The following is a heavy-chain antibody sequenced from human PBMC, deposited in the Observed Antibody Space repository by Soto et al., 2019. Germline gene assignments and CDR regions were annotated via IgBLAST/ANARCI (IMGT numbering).Heavy chain of an antibody. CDR2: ISSSSSTI. CDR3: AWGEYYDFWSGYYQDEDWFDP. V-gene: IGHV3-48*01. CDR1: GFIFSTYN. Sequence: GGSLRLSCAASGFIFSTYNMNWVRQAPGKGLEWVSYISSSSSTIYYAESVKGRFTISRDNAKNSLFLQMSSLRSEDTAVYYCAWGEYYDFWSGYYQDEDWFDPWGQGTLVTVSS. D-gene: IGHD3-3*01. J-gene: IGHJ5*02.